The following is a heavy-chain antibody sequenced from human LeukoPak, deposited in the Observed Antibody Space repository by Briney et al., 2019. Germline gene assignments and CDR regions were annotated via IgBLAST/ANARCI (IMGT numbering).Heavy chain of an antibody. Sequence: SETLSLTCVVSGGSISSSSWWIWVRQSPGKGLEWIEEVYHSGSTNYNPSLKSRVTVSVDTSKNQFSLKLSSVTAADTAVYYCARGPPYSSSWPRRYYYYMDVWGKGTTVTVSS. J-gene: IGHJ6*03. CDR3: ARGPPYSSSWPRRYYYYMDV. V-gene: IGHV4-4*02. D-gene: IGHD6-13*01. CDR2: VYHSGST. CDR1: GGSISSSSW.